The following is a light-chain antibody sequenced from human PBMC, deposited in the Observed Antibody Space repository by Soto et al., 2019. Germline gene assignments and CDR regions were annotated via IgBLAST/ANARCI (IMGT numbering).Light chain of an antibody. CDR2: DAS. J-gene: IGKJ4*01. V-gene: IGKV3-11*01. CDR3: QQRSSSWLT. Sequence: EIVLTQSPATLSLSPGERATLSCRASKSVSNYLAWYQQKPGQAPRLLIYDASNRATGIPTRFSGSGSGTDFTLTISSLEPEDFAVYFCQQRSSSWLTFGGGTRVEIK. CDR1: KSVSNY.